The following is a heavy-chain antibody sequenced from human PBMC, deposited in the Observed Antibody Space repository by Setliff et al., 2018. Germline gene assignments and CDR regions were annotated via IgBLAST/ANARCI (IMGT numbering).Heavy chain of an antibody. CDR2: IYYTGTT. D-gene: IGHD2-2*02. J-gene: IGHJ4*02. CDR3: ARGINTVSWTPKY. Sequence: SETLSLTCTVSGGSVSSTSYYWGWIRQPPGKGLEWIGTIYYTGTTYYSPSLRSRVTISVDMSKNQFSLKLNSVTAADTAVYYCARGINTVSWTPKYWGQGTLVTVSS. CDR1: GGSVSSTSYY. V-gene: IGHV4-39*01.